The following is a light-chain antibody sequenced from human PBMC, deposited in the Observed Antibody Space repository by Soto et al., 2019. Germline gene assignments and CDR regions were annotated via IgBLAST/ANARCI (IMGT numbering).Light chain of an antibody. J-gene: IGKJ1*01. Sequence: EIVMTQSPATLSVSPGERATLSCSASQSVSSNLAWYQQKPGQAPRLLIYGASTRDTGIPARFSGSGSGTEFTLTISSLQSEDFAVYYCQQYNNWPKTFGQGTKVEIK. CDR3: QQYNNWPKT. V-gene: IGKV3-15*01. CDR2: GAS. CDR1: QSVSSN.